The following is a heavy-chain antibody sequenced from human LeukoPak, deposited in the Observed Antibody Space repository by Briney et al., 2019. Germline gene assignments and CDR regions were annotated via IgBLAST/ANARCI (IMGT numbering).Heavy chain of an antibody. CDR1: GYTFTGYY. Sequence: PGASVKVSCKASGYTFTGYYLHWVRQAPGQGLEWMGWLNPNSGVTRYAQNFQGRVTMTRDTSISTAYMELSNLRSDDTAVYYCARDSSGSFGDYWGQGTLVAVSS. CDR2: LNPNSGVT. D-gene: IGHD6-19*01. V-gene: IGHV1-2*02. CDR3: ARDSSGSFGDY. J-gene: IGHJ4*02.